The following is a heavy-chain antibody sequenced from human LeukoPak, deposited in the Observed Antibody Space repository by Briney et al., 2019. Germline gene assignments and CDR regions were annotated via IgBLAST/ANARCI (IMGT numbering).Heavy chain of an antibody. D-gene: IGHD3-3*01. J-gene: IGHJ6*02. CDR2: MNPNSGNT. V-gene: IGHV1-8*01. Sequence: ASVKVSCKAYGYTFTSYDINWVRQATGQGLEWMGWMNPNSGNTGYAQKFQGRVTMTRNTSISTAYMELSSLRSEDTAVYYCARGSLRFLEWLPQYYYGMDVWGQGTTVTVSS. CDR1: GYTFTSYD. CDR3: ARGSLRFLEWLPQYYYGMDV.